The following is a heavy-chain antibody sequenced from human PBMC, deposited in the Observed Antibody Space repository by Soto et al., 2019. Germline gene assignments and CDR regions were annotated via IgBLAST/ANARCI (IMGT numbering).Heavy chain of an antibody. J-gene: IGHJ6*02. CDR3: AKQNCGSDYPNYDYGMDV. Sequence: QVQLVESGGGVVQPGRSLRLSCAASGFTFSSYGMHWVRQAPGKGLEWVAVISHDGSNKYYVDSVKGRFTISRDNSKNTLYVQMNSLRVEDTAVYYCAKQNCGSDYPNYDYGMDVWGQGTTVTVSS. CDR2: ISHDGSNK. D-gene: IGHD2-21*02. CDR1: GFTFSSYG. V-gene: IGHV3-30*18.